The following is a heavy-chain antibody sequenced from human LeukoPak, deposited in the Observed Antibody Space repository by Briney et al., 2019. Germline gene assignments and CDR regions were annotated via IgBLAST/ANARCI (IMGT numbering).Heavy chain of an antibody. V-gene: IGHV3-23*01. D-gene: IGHD3-9*01. CDR3: AKEKYYDILTGYYHGAFDI. J-gene: IGHJ3*02. Sequence: PGETLRLSCAASGFTFSSYAMSWVRQAPGKGLEWVSAISGSGGSTYYADSVKGRFTISRDNTKNTLYLQMNSLRAEDTAVYCCAKEKYYDILTGYYHGAFDIWGQGTMVTVSS. CDR2: ISGSGGST. CDR1: GFTFSSYA.